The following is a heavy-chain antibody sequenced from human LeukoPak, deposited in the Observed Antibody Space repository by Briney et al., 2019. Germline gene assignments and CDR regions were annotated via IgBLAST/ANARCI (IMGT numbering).Heavy chain of an antibody. J-gene: IGHJ4*02. CDR3: ATMVQGVHTYFGS. CDR1: GASISSHY. D-gene: IGHD3-10*01. CDR2: IYYRGSP. Sequence: PSETLSLTCTVSGASISSHYWSWIRQPPGKGREWIGYIYYRGSPNYNPSLKSRVTISLDTSKNQFSLKLSSVTAADTAVYYCATMVQGVHTYFGSWGQGNLVAVSS. V-gene: IGHV4-59*11.